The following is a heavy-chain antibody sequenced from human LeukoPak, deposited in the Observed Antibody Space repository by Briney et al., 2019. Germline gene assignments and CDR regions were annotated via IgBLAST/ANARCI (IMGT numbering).Heavy chain of an antibody. CDR3: ARIGSSWRNLPFDY. D-gene: IGHD2-15*01. CDR1: GGSISSHY. J-gene: IGHJ4*02. CDR2: IYYSGST. Sequence: PSETLSLTCTVSGGSISSHYWSWIRQPPGKGLEWIGYIYYSGSTNYNPSLKSRVTISVDTSKNQFSLKLSSVTAADTAVYYCARIGSSWRNLPFDYWGQGTLVTVSS. V-gene: IGHV4-59*11.